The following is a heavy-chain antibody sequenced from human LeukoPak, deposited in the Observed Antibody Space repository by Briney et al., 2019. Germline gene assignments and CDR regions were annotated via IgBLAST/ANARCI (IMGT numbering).Heavy chain of an antibody. CDR1: GGSTSSYY. CDR3: ARGGWNKFDY. Sequence: SETLSLTCTVSGGSTSSYYWSWIRQPPGKGLEWIGYFHYSGSTNYNPSLKSRVTISVDTSKNQFSLKLSSVTAADTAVYYCARGGWNKFDYWGQGTLVTVSS. CDR2: FHYSGST. J-gene: IGHJ4*02. V-gene: IGHV4-59*01. D-gene: IGHD3-22*01.